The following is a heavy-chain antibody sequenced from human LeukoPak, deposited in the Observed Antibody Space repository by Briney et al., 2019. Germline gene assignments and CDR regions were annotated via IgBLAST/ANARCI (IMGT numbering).Heavy chain of an antibody. J-gene: IGHJ6*03. CDR3: ARDSPAAAGTYGYYYYYMDV. Sequence: ASVKVSCKASGYTFTSYDINWVRQATGQGLEWMGWMNPNSGNTGYAQKLQGRVTMTTDTSTSTAYMELRSLRSDDTAVYYCARDSPAAAGTYGYYYYYMDVWGKGTTVTVSS. V-gene: IGHV1-8*02. CDR1: GYTFTSYD. D-gene: IGHD6-13*01. CDR2: MNPNSGNT.